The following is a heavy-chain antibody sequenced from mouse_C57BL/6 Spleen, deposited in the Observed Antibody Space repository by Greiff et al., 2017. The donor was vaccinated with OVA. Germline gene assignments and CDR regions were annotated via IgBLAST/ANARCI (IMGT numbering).Heavy chain of an antibody. J-gene: IGHJ4*01. Sequence: EVQLQQSGPELVKPGASVKMSCKASGYTFTDYNMHWVKQSHGKSLEWIGYINPNNGGTSYNQKFKGKATLTVNKSSSTAYMELRSLTSEDSAVYYCAREEVFYYGNYKGAMDYWGQGTSVTVSS. D-gene: IGHD2-1*01. CDR3: AREEVFYYGNYKGAMDY. CDR2: INPNNGGT. CDR1: GYTFTDYN. V-gene: IGHV1-22*01.